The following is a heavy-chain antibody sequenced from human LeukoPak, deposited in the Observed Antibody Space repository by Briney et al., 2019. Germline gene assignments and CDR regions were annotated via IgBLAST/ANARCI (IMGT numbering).Heavy chain of an antibody. Sequence: GASVKVSCKASGYTFTGYYIHWVRQAPGQGLERMGWINPNSGGTNYAQKFQGRVTMTSNTSISTAYMDLSRLRSDDTAVYYCARARLTGYYTHFDYWGQGTLVTVSS. CDR2: INPNSGGT. J-gene: IGHJ4*02. V-gene: IGHV1-2*02. CDR1: GYTFTGYY. D-gene: IGHD3-9*01. CDR3: ARARLTGYYTHFDY.